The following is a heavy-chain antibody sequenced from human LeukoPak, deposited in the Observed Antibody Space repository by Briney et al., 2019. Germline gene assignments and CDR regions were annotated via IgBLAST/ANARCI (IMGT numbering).Heavy chain of an antibody. Sequence: PGGSLRLSCAASGFTFSSYWMSWVRRAPGKGLEWVANIKQDGSEKYYVDSVKGRFTISRDNAKNSLYLQMNSLRAEDTALYYCARNSGGYDSSDFDYWGQGTLVTVSS. V-gene: IGHV3-7*03. CDR2: IKQDGSEK. J-gene: IGHJ4*02. CDR1: GFTFSSYW. D-gene: IGHD3-22*01. CDR3: ARNSGGYDSSDFDY.